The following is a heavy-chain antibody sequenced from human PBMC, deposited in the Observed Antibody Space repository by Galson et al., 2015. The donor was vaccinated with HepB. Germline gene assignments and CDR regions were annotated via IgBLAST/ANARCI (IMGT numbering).Heavy chain of an antibody. V-gene: IGHV3-33*08. CDR1: GFTFSSYG. CDR3: ARGCSSSRSFDY. CDR2: IWYDGSNK. D-gene: IGHD6-13*01. J-gene: IGHJ4*02. Sequence: SLRLSCAASGFTFSSYGMHWVRQAPGKGLEWVAVIWYDGSNKYYADSVKGRFTISRDNSKNTLYLQMNSLRAEDTAVYYCARGCSSSRSFDYWGQGTLVTVSS.